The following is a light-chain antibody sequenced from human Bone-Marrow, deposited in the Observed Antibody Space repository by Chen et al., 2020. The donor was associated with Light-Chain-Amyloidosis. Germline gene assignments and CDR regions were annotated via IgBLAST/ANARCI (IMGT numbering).Light chain of an antibody. CDR3: QQRRDWPST. J-gene: IGKJ5*01. CDR1: QSVNSF. V-gene: IGKV3-11*01. Sequence: EIVLTQSPDTLSLSPGERASFSCRASQSVNSFLAWYQQKPGQAPRLLIYDATNRATGIPARFSGRGFGTGFTIAINSLEPEEFAVYYGQQRRDWPSTFGQGTRLEI. CDR2: DAT.